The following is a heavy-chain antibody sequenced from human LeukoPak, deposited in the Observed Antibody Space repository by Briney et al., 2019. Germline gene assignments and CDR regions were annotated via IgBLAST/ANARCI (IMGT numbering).Heavy chain of an antibody. J-gene: IGHJ3*02. D-gene: IGHD3-16*01. Sequence: PGGSLRLSCAASGFTFSSYSMNWVRQAPVKGLEWVSSISSSSSYIYYADSVKGRFTISRDNAKNSLYLQMNSLRAEDTAVYYCARGAGDLGAAEIWGQGTMVTVSS. CDR1: GFTFSSYS. CDR2: ISSSSSYI. CDR3: ARGAGDLGAAEI. V-gene: IGHV3-21*01.